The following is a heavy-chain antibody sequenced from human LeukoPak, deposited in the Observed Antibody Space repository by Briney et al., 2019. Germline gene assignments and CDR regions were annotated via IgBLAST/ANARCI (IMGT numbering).Heavy chain of an antibody. CDR1: GFTFSSYW. V-gene: IGHV3-7*01. CDR2: IKQDGSEK. J-gene: IGHJ3*02. D-gene: IGHD2-2*01. Sequence: GGSLRLSCAASGFTFSSYWMSWVRQAPGKGLEWVANIKQDGSEKCYVDSLKGRFTISRDNAKNSLYLQMNSLGAEDTAVYYCARRQCSSISCYYAFDIWGQGTMVTVSS. CDR3: ARRQCSSISCYYAFDI.